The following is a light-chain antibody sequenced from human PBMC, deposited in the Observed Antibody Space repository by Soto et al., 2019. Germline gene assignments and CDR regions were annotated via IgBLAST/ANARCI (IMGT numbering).Light chain of an antibody. Sequence: IVLTQSPGTLSLSPGERTTLSCRASQSISRYLAWYQQKPGQGPRLLIYGASSRATGTPDRFSGSGSGTDFTHTINRLEPEDFALYYCQQYGSSPPTFGQGTKVDIK. CDR3: QQYGSSPPT. CDR1: QSISRY. CDR2: GAS. V-gene: IGKV3-20*01. J-gene: IGKJ1*01.